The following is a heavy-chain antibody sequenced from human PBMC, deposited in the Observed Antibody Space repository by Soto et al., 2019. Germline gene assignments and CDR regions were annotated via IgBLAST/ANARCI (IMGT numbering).Heavy chain of an antibody. Sequence: QVQLQQWGAGLLKPSETLSLTCAVYGGSFSGYYCSWIRQPPGKGLAWIGEINHSGSTNYTPSRKSRVPTSVDTSTNQFSLKLSYVTAADTAVYYCARGGIVVVPAAADKYTDVAGKETTVSVCS. CDR1: GGSFSGYY. V-gene: IGHV4-34*01. J-gene: IGHJ6*03. D-gene: IGHD2-2*01. CDR2: INHSGST. CDR3: ARGGIVVVPAAADKYTDV.